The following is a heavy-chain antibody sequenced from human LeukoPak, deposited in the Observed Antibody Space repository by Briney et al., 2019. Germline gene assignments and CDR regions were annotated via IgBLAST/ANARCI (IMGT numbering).Heavy chain of an antibody. Sequence: GASLKISCKGSGYSFTSYWIGCVRQMPGKGLEWMGIIYPGDSDTRYSPSFQGQVTISADKSISTAYLQWSSLKASDTAMYYCARGYCSGGSCYGFDYWGQGTLVTVSS. D-gene: IGHD2-15*01. CDR1: GYSFTSYW. V-gene: IGHV5-51*01. J-gene: IGHJ4*02. CDR2: IYPGDSDT. CDR3: ARGYCSGGSCYGFDY.